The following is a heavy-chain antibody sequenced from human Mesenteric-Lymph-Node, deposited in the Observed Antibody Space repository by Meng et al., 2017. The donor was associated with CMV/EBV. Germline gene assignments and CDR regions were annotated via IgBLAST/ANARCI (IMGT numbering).Heavy chain of an antibody. CDR2: ISYDGINK. Sequence: RLSRAASGFTFSSYAIHWVRQAPGKGLEWVSVISYDGINKYYADSVRGRFTISRDNSRNTLFLQMNSLRPEDTAVYYCAKDWDNFDIWGQGTMVTVSS. V-gene: IGHV3-30-3*01. CDR1: GFTFSSYA. D-gene: IGHD1-26*01. CDR3: AKDWDNFDI. J-gene: IGHJ3*02.